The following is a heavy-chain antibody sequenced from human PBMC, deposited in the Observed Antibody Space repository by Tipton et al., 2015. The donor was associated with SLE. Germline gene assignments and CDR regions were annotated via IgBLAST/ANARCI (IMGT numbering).Heavy chain of an antibody. D-gene: IGHD5-18*01. Sequence: SLRLSCVDSGLTLSRYWMNWVRQAPGKGLEWVATIKEDGSEKYYVDSVKGRFTISRDNAKNSLYLQMNSLTVEDTAVYYCAREPRGYRNESWGQGTLVTVSS. J-gene: IGHJ5*02. CDR3: AREPRGYRNES. CDR1: GLTLSRYW. CDR2: IKEDGSEK. V-gene: IGHV3-7*01.